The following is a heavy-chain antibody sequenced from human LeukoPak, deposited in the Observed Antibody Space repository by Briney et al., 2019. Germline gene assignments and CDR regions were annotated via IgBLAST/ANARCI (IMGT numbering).Heavy chain of an antibody. CDR1: GFVSSSYC. Sequence: GGSLRLLCAASGFVSSSYCMLWVRRAPGKGVVWVLRINSNGSSKTYADSVHDRFTISRDNAKNTLYLQMNSLRADDTAVYYCARSGYRYYANWFDPWGQGTLGTVSS. J-gene: IGHJ5*02. CDR2: INSNGSSK. D-gene: IGHD4-11*01. V-gene: IGHV3-74*01. CDR3: ARSGYRYYANWFDP.